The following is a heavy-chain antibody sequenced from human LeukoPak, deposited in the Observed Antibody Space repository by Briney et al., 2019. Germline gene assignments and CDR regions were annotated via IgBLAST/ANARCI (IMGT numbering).Heavy chain of an antibody. V-gene: IGHV3-30*18. J-gene: IGHJ3*02. CDR1: GFTFSSYG. Sequence: PGGSLRLSYAASGFTFSSYGMHWVRQAPGKGLEWVAVISYDGSNKYYADSVKGRFTISRDNSKNTLYLQMNSLRAEDTAVYYCAKESRESEHAFDIWGQGTMVTVSS. CDR2: ISYDGSNK. CDR3: AKESRESEHAFDI.